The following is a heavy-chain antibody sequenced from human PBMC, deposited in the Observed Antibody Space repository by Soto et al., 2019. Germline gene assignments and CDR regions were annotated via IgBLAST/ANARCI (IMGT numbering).Heavy chain of an antibody. CDR2: INPNTGGT. J-gene: IGHJ4*02. Sequence: ASVKVSCKASGYTFTDYYMHCVRQAPGQGLEWMGWINPNTGGTSYAQKFEGWVTMTRDTSISTAYMEVRRLTSDDTAVYYCARGSPTTTPFDYWGQGTLVTVSS. V-gene: IGHV1-2*04. CDR1: GYTFTDYY. D-gene: IGHD1-1*01. CDR3: ARGSPTTTPFDY.